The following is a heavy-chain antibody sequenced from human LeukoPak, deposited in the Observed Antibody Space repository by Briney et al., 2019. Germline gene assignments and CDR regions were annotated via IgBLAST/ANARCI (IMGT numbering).Heavy chain of an antibody. V-gene: IGHV4-61*02. Sequence: SETLSLTCTVSGGSVNSGNYYWTWIRQPAGKGLEWIGRIYTSGSTDYNPSLKSRVTISIDASKNQFSLRLSSVTAADTAVYYCTRGGELMNFWGQGTLVTVSS. CDR3: TRGGELMNF. CDR1: GGSVNSGNYY. CDR2: IYTSGST. J-gene: IGHJ4*02. D-gene: IGHD1-26*01.